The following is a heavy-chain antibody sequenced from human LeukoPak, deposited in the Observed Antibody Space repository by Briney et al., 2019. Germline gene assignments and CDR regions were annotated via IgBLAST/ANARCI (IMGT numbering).Heavy chain of an antibody. D-gene: IGHD3-10*01. CDR3: ARDKSGVY. CDR2: IKQDGSEK. V-gene: IGHV3-7*03. Sequence: PGGSLRLSCAVSGFSVSDKSLSWVRQAPGKGLEWVANIKQDGSEKYYVDSVKGRFTISRDNAKNSLYLQMNSLRAEDTAVYYCARDKSGVYWGQGTLVTVSS. CDR1: GFSVSDKS. J-gene: IGHJ4*02.